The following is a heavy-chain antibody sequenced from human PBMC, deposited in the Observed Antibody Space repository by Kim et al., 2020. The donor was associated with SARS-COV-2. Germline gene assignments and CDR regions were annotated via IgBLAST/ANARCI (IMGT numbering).Heavy chain of an antibody. V-gene: IGHV4-34*01. D-gene: IGHD3-22*01. CDR3: ARGYDSSGHFDY. CDR1: GGSFSGYY. Sequence: SETLSLTCAVYGGSFSGYYWSWIRQPPGKGLEWIGEINHSGSTNYNPSLKSRVTISVDTSKNQFSLKLSSVTAADTAVYYCARGYDSSGHFDYWGQGTLV. J-gene: IGHJ4*02. CDR2: INHSGST.